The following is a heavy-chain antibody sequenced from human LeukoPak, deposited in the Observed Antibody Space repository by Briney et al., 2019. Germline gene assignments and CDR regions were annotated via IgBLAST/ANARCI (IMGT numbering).Heavy chain of an antibody. V-gene: IGHV1-2*02. CDR1: GYTFTGYY. Sequence: GASVKVSCKASGYTFTGYYMHWVRQAPGQGLEWMGWINPNSGGTNYAQKFRGRVTMTRDTSISTAYMELSRLRSDDTAMYYCARVFGSSSGFAYWGQGTLVTVSS. D-gene: IGHD6-6*01. CDR3: ARVFGSSSGFAY. CDR2: INPNSGGT. J-gene: IGHJ4*02.